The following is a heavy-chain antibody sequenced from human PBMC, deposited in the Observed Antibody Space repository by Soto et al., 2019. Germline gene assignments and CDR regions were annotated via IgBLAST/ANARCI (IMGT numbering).Heavy chain of an antibody. D-gene: IGHD2-15*01. CDR3: ARAYCSGGSCYSAGGFDP. CDR2: IYYSGST. Sequence: PETLSLTCTVSGGSISSYYWSWIRQPPGKGLEWIGYIYYSGSTNYNPSLKSRVTISVDTSKNQFSLKLSSVTAADTAVYYCARAYCSGGSCYSAGGFDPWGQGTLVTVSS. V-gene: IGHV4-59*01. J-gene: IGHJ5*02. CDR1: GGSISSYY.